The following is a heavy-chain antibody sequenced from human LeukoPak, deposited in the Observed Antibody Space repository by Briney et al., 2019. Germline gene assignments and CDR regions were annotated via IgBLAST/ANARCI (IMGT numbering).Heavy chain of an antibody. Sequence: PSETLSLTCTVSGGSISSYYWSWIRQPPGKGLEWIGYIYYSGSTNYNPSLKSRVTISVDTSKNQFSLKLSSVTAADTAVYYCARRQEVATIDYWGQGTLVTVSS. J-gene: IGHJ4*02. V-gene: IGHV4-59*08. D-gene: IGHD5-12*01. CDR3: ARRQEVATIDY. CDR2: IYYSGST. CDR1: GGSISSYY.